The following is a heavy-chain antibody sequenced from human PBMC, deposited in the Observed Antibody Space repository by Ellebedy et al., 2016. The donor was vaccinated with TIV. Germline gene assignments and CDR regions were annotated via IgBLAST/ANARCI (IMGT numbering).Heavy chain of an antibody. Sequence: MPGGSLRPSCGVSGGSVSTTKYYWAWIRQPPGKGLEWIGSVYYSGSPYYNPSFKSRVTLSADTSKNQFSLNLRTVSAAGTGVYYCARIDPWQPIDDWGQGILVTVSS. CDR1: GGSVSTTKYY. CDR2: VYYSGSP. CDR3: ARIDPWQPIDD. J-gene: IGHJ4*02. D-gene: IGHD3-9*01. V-gene: IGHV4-39*01.